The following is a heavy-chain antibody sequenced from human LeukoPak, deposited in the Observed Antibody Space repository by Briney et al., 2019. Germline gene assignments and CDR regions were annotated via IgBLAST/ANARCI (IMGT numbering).Heavy chain of an antibody. Sequence: ASVKASCKASGYTFTSYDINWVRQATGQGLEWMGWMNPNSGNTGYAQKFQGRVTMTRNTSISTAYMELSSLRSEDTAVYYCASGSYYYDSSGYRVFDYWGQGTLVTVSS. CDR2: MNPNSGNT. J-gene: IGHJ4*02. CDR1: GYTFTSYD. CDR3: ASGSYYYDSSGYRVFDY. V-gene: IGHV1-8*01. D-gene: IGHD3-22*01.